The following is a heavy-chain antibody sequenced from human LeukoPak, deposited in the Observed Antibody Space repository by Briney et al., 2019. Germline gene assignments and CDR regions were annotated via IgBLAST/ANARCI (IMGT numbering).Heavy chain of an antibody. Sequence: SVKVSCKASGGTFSSYAISWVRQAPGQGLEWMGGIIPIFGTANYAQKFQGRVTMTTDTSTSTAYMELRSLRSDDTAVYYCAREHKYCSSTSCEVHYYGMDVWGQGTTVTVSS. CDR1: GGTFSSYA. D-gene: IGHD2-2*01. CDR2: IIPIFGTA. CDR3: AREHKYCSSTSCEVHYYGMDV. J-gene: IGHJ6*02. V-gene: IGHV1-69*05.